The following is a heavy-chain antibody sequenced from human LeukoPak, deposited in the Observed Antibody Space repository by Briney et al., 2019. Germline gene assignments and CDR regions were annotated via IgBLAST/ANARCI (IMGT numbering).Heavy chain of an antibody. J-gene: IGHJ5*02. CDR3: ARTGGIWFGTRGWFDP. CDR2: ISAYNGNT. Sequence: ASVKVSCKASGYTFTGYYMHWVRQAPGQGLEWMGWISAYNGNTNYAQKLQGRVTITTDTSTSTAYMELRSLRSDDTAVYYCARTGGIWFGTRGWFDPWGQGTLVTVSS. CDR1: GYTFTGYY. V-gene: IGHV1-18*04. D-gene: IGHD3-10*01.